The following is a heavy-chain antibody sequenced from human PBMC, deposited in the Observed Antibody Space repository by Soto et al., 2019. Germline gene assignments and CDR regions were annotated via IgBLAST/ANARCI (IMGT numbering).Heavy chain of an antibody. CDR3: AKDRPWFDP. CDR1: GFTFSSYG. CDR2: ISYDGSNK. Sequence: QVQLVESGGGVVQPGRSLRLSCAASGFTFSSYGMHWVRQAPGKGLEWVAVISYDGSNKYYAYSVKGRFTISRDNSKNTLYLQMNSLRAEDTAVYYCAKDRPWFDPWGQGTLVTVSS. V-gene: IGHV3-30*18. J-gene: IGHJ5*02.